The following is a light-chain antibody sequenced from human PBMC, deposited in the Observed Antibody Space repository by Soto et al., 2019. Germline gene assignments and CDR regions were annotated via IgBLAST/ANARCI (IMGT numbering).Light chain of an antibody. Sequence: DIQMTQSPSSLSASVGDRVIITCRASQSISSYLNWYQQKPGKAPKVLIYAASSLQSGVPSRLSGSGSGTDFTLTISSLQPEDFATYFCQQSYNTPYTFGQGTKVDIK. CDR1: QSISSY. CDR3: QQSYNTPYT. V-gene: IGKV1-39*01. CDR2: AAS. J-gene: IGKJ2*01.